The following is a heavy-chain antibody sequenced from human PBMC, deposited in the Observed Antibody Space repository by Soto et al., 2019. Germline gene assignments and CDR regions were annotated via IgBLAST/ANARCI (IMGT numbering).Heavy chain of an antibody. D-gene: IGHD5-18*01. CDR1: GFTFSSYG. CDR2: ISYDGSNK. CDR3: AKDQGGYSYGLGYDY. J-gene: IGHJ4*02. Sequence: PGGCLRLSCAASGFTFSSYGMHWVRQAPGKGLEWVAVISYDGSNKYYADSVKGRFTISRDNSKNTLYLQMNSLRAEDTAVYYCAKDQGGYSYGLGYDYWGQGTLVTVSS. V-gene: IGHV3-30*18.